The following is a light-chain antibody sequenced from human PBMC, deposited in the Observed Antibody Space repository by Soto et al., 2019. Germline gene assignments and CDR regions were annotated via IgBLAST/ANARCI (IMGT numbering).Light chain of an antibody. CDR1: SSDVGGYNY. J-gene: IGLJ1*01. V-gene: IGLV2-8*01. CDR3: NSYVGSNNYV. Sequence: QSALTQPRSVSGSPGQSVTISCTGTSSDVGGYNYVSWYQQHPGKAPKLIIYEVTKRPSGVPDRFSGSKSGNTASLTVSGLQADDEADYYCNSYVGSNNYVFGTGTKLTVL. CDR2: EVT.